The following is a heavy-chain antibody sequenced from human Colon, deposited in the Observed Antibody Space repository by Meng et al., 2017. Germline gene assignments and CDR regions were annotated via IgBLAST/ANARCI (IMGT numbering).Heavy chain of an antibody. J-gene: IGHJ1*01. Sequence: LVQSGGGVVQPGASLRLSCAASGLSFKTMVMHWVRQAPGEGPEWVSMISYDGGLKFYADSVRGRFTVSRDNSKNILYLHIDSLRHEDSGIYYCAENTPLRHWGQGTLVTVSS. D-gene: IGHD2-15*01. CDR3: AENTPLRH. CDR2: ISYDGGLK. CDR1: GLSFKTMV. V-gene: IGHV3-30*03.